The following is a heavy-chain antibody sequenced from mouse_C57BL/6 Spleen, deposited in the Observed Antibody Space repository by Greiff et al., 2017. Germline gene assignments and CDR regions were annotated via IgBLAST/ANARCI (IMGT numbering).Heavy chain of an antibody. J-gene: IGHJ3*01. CDR3: ARSPIYYESWFAY. CDR2: IYPRSGNT. V-gene: IGHV1-81*01. CDR1: GYTFTSYG. D-gene: IGHD2-4*01. Sequence: QVQLKQSGAELARPGASVKLSCKASGYTFTSYGISWVKQRTGQGLEWIGEIYPRSGNTYYNEKFKGKATLTADKSSSTAYMELRSLTSEDSAVYFCARSPIYYESWFAYWGQGTLVTVSA.